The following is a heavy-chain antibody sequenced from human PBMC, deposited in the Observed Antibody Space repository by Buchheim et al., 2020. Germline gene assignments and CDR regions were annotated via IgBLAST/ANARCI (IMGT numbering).Heavy chain of an antibody. CDR2: ISSIGSTI. Sequence: EVQLVESGGGLVQPGGSLRLSCAASGFTFSSYSMNWVRQAPGKGLEWVSYISSIGSTIYYADSVKGRFTISRDNAKNSLYLQMNSLRAEDTAVYYCARIDPINYGDLILDYWGQGTL. J-gene: IGHJ4*02. V-gene: IGHV3-48*04. CDR1: GFTFSSYS. D-gene: IGHD4-17*01. CDR3: ARIDPINYGDLILDY.